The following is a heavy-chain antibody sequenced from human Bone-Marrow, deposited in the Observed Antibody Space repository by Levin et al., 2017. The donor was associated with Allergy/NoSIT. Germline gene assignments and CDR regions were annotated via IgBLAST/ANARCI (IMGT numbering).Heavy chain of an antibody. J-gene: IGHJ6*02. CDR3: ATDQRYGMAL. V-gene: IGHV3-74*03. D-gene: IGHD1-1*01. CDR2: INGDGTAI. CDR1: GFSFRDYW. Sequence: GESLKISCAASGFSFRDYWVHWVRQAPGKEPMWVSHINGDGTAITYADSVRGRFTISRDDTKNTVSLQMNSLRAEDTAVYYCATDQRYGMALWGQGTTVTVSS.